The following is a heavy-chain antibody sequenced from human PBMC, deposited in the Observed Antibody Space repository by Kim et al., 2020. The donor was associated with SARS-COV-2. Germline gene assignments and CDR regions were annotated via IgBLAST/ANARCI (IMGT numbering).Heavy chain of an antibody. V-gene: IGHV3-11*06. Sequence: KGRFTISRDNAKNSLYLQMNSLRAEDTAVYYCARGGSWVGDYYYYYGMDVWGQGTTVTVSS. J-gene: IGHJ6*02. CDR3: ARGGSWVGDYYYYYGMDV. D-gene: IGHD1-26*01.